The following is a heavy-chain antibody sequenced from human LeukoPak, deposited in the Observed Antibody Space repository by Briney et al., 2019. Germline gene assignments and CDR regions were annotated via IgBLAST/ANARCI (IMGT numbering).Heavy chain of an antibody. V-gene: IGHV3-23*01. J-gene: IGHJ4*02. CDR2: MSGSGGST. CDR1: GFTFSSYA. D-gene: IGHD5-24*01. CDR3: AKGLGKATITPLGY. Sequence: PGGSLRLSCAASGFTFSSYAMRWVRQAPGKGLEWVSNMSGSGGSTYYADSVKGRFTISRDNSKNTLYLQMDSLRAEDTAVYYCAKGLGKATITPLGYWGQGTLVTVSS.